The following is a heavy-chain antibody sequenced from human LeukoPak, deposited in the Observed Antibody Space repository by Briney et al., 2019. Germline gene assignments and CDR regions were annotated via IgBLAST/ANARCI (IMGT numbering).Heavy chain of an antibody. V-gene: IGHV4-34*01. Sequence: SETLSLTCAVYGGSFSGYYWSWIRQPPGKGLEWMGEINHSGSTNYNPSLKSRVTISVDTSKNQFSLKLSSVTAADTAVYYCARGLVVITNPYYFDYWGQGTLVTVSS. CDR2: INHSGST. D-gene: IGHD3-22*01. J-gene: IGHJ4*02. CDR3: ARGLVVITNPYYFDY. CDR1: GGSFSGYY.